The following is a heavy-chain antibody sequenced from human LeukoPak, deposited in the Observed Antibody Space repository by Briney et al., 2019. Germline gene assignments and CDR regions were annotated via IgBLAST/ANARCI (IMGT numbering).Heavy chain of an antibody. V-gene: IGHV1-69*06. CDR2: IIPIFGTA. Sequence: VASVKVSCKASGGTFSSYAISWVRQAPGQGLEWMGGIIPIFGTANYAQKFQGRVTITADKSTSTAYMELSSLRSEDTAVYYCARDLYAAERFVDAFDIWGQGTMVTVSS. D-gene: IGHD2-8*01. CDR1: GGTFSSYA. CDR3: ARDLYAAERFVDAFDI. J-gene: IGHJ3*02.